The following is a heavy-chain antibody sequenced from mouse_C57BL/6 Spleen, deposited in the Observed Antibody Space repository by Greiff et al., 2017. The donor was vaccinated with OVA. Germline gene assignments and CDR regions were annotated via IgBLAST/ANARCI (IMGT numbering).Heavy chain of an antibody. CDR2: INPNNGGT. V-gene: IGHV1-26*01. CDR1: GYTFTDYY. Sequence: VQLQQSGPELVKPGASVKISCKASGYTFTDYYMNWVKQSHGKSLEWIGDINPNNGGTSYNQKFKGKATLTVDKSSSTAYMELRSLTSEDSAVYYCARSKSNYAFAYWGQGTLVTVSA. CDR3: ARSKSNYAFAY. J-gene: IGHJ3*01. D-gene: IGHD2-5*01.